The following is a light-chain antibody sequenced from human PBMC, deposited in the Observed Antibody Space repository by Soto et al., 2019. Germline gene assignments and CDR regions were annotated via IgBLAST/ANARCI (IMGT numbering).Light chain of an antibody. Sequence: DIQMTQSPSSLSASVGDRVSVTCRASQSISTFLNWYQQRPGEAPKLLIYAASSLQSGVPSRFSGSVSGADFTLTIGSLQPEDLATYYCQQSYTTPRTFGQGTKVEVK. CDR1: QSISTF. J-gene: IGKJ1*01. V-gene: IGKV1-39*01. CDR3: QQSYTTPRT. CDR2: AAS.